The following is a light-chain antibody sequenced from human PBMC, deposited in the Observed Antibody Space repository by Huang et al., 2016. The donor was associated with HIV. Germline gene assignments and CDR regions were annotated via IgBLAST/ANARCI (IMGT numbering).Light chain of an antibody. CDR3: QQRSNWPPN. V-gene: IGKV3-11*01. CDR2: DAS. Sequence: EIVLTQSPATLSLSPGERATLSCRASQSVSSYLAWYQQKPGQAPRLRIYDASNRATGSPARFSGSGSGTDFTLTISSLEPEDFAVYYCQQRSNWPPNFGQGTRLEIK. J-gene: IGKJ5*01. CDR1: QSVSSY.